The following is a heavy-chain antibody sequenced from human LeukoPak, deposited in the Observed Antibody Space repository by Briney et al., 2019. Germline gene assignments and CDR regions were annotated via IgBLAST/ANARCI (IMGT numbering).Heavy chain of an antibody. CDR2: IDPASGGS. CDR1: GYTFTGYY. D-gene: IGHD3-10*01. V-gene: IGHV1-2*02. J-gene: IGHJ6*02. CDR3: ARGYYYGSGSRGRLDV. Sequence: GASVKDSCKASGYTFTGYYIHWVRQAPGQGLEWMGWIDPASGGSNCAQKFQGRVTMTRATSITTAYMDLSGLRYDDTAVYYCARGYYYGSGSRGRLDVWGQGTTVIVSS.